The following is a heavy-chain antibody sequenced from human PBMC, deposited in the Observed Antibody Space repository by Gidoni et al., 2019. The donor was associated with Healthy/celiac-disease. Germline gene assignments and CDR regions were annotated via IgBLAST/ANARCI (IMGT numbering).Heavy chain of an antibody. CDR2: ISYYGSNK. D-gene: IGHD2-2*01. V-gene: IGHV3-30*04. Sequence: QVQLVESGGGVVQPGRSLSLSCAASGFTFGRYAMTWGRQAPGKGLEWVAVISYYGSNKYYAGSVKGLFTISRDNSKNTLYLQMNSLRAEDTAVYYCARGGDIVVVPAATHYYYYYGMDVWGQGTTVTVSS. CDR1: GFTFGRYA. J-gene: IGHJ6*02. CDR3: ARGGDIVVVPAATHYYYYYGMDV.